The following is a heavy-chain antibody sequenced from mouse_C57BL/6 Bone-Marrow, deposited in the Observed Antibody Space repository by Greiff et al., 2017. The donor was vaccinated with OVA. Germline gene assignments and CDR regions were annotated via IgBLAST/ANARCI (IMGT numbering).Heavy chain of an antibody. Sequence: VQLQQSGAELVRPGTSVKMSCKASGYTFTNYWIGWAKQRPGHGLEWIGDIYPGGGYTNYNEKFKGKATLTADKSSSTAYMQFSSLTSEDSAIYYWARENYGSSYYFDYWGQGTTLTVSS. CDR3: ARENYGSSYYFDY. J-gene: IGHJ2*01. D-gene: IGHD1-1*01. V-gene: IGHV1-63*01. CDR1: GYTFTNYW. CDR2: IYPGGGYT.